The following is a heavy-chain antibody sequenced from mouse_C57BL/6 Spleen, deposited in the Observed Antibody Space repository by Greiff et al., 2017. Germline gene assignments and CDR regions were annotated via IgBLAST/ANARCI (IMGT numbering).Heavy chain of an antibody. Sequence: VQLQQSGPELVKPGASVKISCKASGYTFTDYYMNWVKQSHGKSLEWIGDINPNNGGTRYNQKFKGKATLTVDKSSSTAYMELRSLTSEDSAVYNCAIYYYGSSYVGYWGQGTTLTVSS. J-gene: IGHJ2*01. CDR2: INPNNGGT. CDR1: GYTFTDYY. CDR3: AIYYYGSSYVGY. D-gene: IGHD1-1*01. V-gene: IGHV1-26*01.